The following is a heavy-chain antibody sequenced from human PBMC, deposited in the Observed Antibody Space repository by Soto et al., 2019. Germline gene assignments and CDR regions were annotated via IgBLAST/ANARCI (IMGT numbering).Heavy chain of an antibody. CDR1: GFTFSSYA. V-gene: IGHV3-23*01. J-gene: IGHJ6*02. Sequence: EVPLLESGGGLVQPGGSLRLSCAASGFTFSSYAMSWVRQAPGKGLEWVSATSGSGGSTYYADSVKGRFTISRDNSKNMLYLQMNSLRAEDTAVYYCAKDGGYSYGYSPRYYYGMDLWGQGTTVTVSS. D-gene: IGHD5-18*01. CDR2: TSGSGGST. CDR3: AKDGGYSYGYSPRYYYGMDL.